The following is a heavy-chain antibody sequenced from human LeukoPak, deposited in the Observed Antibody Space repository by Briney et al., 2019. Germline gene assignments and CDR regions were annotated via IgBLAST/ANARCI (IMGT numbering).Heavy chain of an antibody. V-gene: IGHV3-74*03. CDR2: INSDGSTT. CDR3: ATARNVP. J-gene: IGHJ3*01. D-gene: IGHD1-14*01. CDR1: GFTFNSYA. Sequence: HSGGSLRLSCAASGFTFNSYAMSWVRQAPGRGLVWVSRINSDGSTTTYADSVKGRFTISRDNAKSTLYLQMNSLRAEDTAVYYCATARNVPWGQGTMVTVSS.